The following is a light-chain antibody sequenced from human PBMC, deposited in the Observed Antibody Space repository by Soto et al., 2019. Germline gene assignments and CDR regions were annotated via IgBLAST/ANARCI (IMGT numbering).Light chain of an antibody. CDR3: SSFSSINTYV. Sequence: QSALTQPASVSGSPGQSITISCTGTSSDVGTYNYLSWYQKHPGKAPKLMIYDVSNRPSGVSHRFSGSKSGSTASLTISGLQAEDEADYYCSSFSSINTYVFGTGTKLTVL. V-gene: IGLV2-14*01. J-gene: IGLJ1*01. CDR1: SSDVGTYNY. CDR2: DVS.